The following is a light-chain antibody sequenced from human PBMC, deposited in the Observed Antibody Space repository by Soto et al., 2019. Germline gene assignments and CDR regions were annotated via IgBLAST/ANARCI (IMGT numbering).Light chain of an antibody. CDR3: SSYTASSTPHVL. J-gene: IGLJ2*01. V-gene: IGLV2-14*01. CDR2: EVS. CDR1: SSDVGGYNY. Sequence: QSVLTQPASVSGSPGQSITISCTGTSSDVGGYNYVSWYQQLPGKAPKLMIYEVSNRPSGVSDRFSGSKSDNTASLTISGFQAEDEADYYCSSYTASSTPHVLFGGGTQLTVL.